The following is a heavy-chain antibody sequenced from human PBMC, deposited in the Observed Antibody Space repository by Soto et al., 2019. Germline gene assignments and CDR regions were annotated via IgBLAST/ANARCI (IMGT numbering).Heavy chain of an antibody. Sequence: KSSETLSLTCTVSGGSISSYYWSWIRQPPGKGLEWIGYIYHSGSTNYNPSLKSRVTISVDTSKNQFSLKLSSVTAADTAVYYCARFAHYYDYVWGSYRPAYYFDYWGQGTLVTVSS. V-gene: IGHV4-59*01. J-gene: IGHJ4*02. CDR1: GGSISSYY. CDR3: ARFAHYYDYVWGSYRPAYYFDY. D-gene: IGHD3-16*02. CDR2: IYHSGST.